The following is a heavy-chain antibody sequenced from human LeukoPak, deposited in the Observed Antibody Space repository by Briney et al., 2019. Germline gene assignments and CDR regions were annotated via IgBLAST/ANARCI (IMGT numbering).Heavy chain of an antibody. CDR1: GFTFSSYA. CDR3: ARARYPNGDYRRTDAFDI. V-gene: IGHV3-64*01. J-gene: IGHJ3*02. CDR2: ISSNGGST. D-gene: IGHD4-17*01. Sequence: GGSLRLSCAASGFTFSSYAMHWVRQAPGKGLEYVSVISSNGGSTYYANSVKGRFTISRDNSKNTLYLQMGSLRVEDMAVYYCARARYPNGDYRRTDAFDIWGQGTMVTVSS.